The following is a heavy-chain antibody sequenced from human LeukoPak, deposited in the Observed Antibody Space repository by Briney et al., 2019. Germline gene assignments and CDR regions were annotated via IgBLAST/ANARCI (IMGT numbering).Heavy chain of an antibody. CDR2: ISSSGSTI. CDR3: ARDLWFGELKMDY. D-gene: IGHD3-10*01. J-gene: IGHJ4*02. Sequence: GGSLRLSCAASGFTFSDYYMSWIRQAPGKGLEWVSYISSSGSTIYYADSMKGRFTVSRDNAKNSMYLQMNSLRAEDTAVYYCARDLWFGELKMDYWGQGTLVTVSS. CDR1: GFTFSDYY. V-gene: IGHV3-11*04.